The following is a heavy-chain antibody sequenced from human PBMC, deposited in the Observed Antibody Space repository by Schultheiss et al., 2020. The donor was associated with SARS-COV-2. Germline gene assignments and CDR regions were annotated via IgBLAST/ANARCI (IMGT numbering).Heavy chain of an antibody. J-gene: IGHJ4*02. Sequence: GGSLRLSCAASGFTFSSYEMNWVRQAPGKGLEWVSYISSSGSTIYYADSVKGRFTISRDNAKNSLYLQMNSLRADDTAVYYCVKSLAGTTSYWGQGSLVTVSS. V-gene: IGHV3-48*03. CDR1: GFTFSSYE. D-gene: IGHD1-7*01. CDR2: ISSSGSTI. CDR3: VKSLAGTTSY.